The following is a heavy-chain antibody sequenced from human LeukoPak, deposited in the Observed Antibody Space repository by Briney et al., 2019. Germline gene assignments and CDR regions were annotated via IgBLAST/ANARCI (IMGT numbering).Heavy chain of an antibody. J-gene: IGHJ4*02. V-gene: IGHV3-48*04. D-gene: IGHD3-22*01. CDR1: GFTFSSYG. CDR2: ISSSGSTI. CDR3: ARAPSRGSGYYYDY. Sequence: GGTLRLSCAASGFTFSSYGMSWVRQAPGKGLEWVSYISSSGSTIYYADSVKGRFTISRDNAKNSLYLQMNSLRAEDTAVYYCARAPSRGSGYYYDYWGQGTLVTVSS.